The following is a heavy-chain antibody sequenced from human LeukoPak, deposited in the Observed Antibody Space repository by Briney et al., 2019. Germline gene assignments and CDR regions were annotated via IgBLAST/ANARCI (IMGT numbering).Heavy chain of an antibody. CDR3: AKYLLGFLSGWLDY. CDR2: IGWNSGSI. J-gene: IGHJ4*02. V-gene: IGHV3-9*01. D-gene: IGHD6-19*01. Sequence: GGSLRLSCAASGFTFDDYAMHWVRQAPGKGLEWVSGIGWNSGSIGYADSVKGRFTISRDNAKNSLYLQMSSLRAEDTALYYCAKYLLGFLSGWLDYWGQGTLVTVSS. CDR1: GFTFDDYA.